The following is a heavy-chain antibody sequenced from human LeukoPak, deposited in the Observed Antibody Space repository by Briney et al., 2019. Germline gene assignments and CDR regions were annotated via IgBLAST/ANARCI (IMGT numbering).Heavy chain of an antibody. V-gene: IGHV3-7*03. CDR2: IKQDGSEK. J-gene: IGHJ4*02. CDR1: GFTFSSFW. Sequence: GGSLRLSCAASGFTFSSFWMSWVRQAPGKGLEWVANIKQDGSEKYYMDSVKGRFTISRDNAKNSLYLQMNSLRAEDTAVYYCARHRGFMATAFGYWGQGTLVTVSS. D-gene: IGHD5-24*01. CDR3: ARHRGFMATAFGY.